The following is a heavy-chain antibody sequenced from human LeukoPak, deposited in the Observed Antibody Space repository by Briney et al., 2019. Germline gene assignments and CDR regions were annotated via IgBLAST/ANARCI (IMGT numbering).Heavy chain of an antibody. D-gene: IGHD3-9*01. CDR2: IYHSGST. CDR3: ARAPSWDILTGSIDY. Sequence: SQTLSLTCTVSGGSLSSGGYYWSWIRQPPGKGLEWIGYIYHSGSTYYNPSLKSRVTISVDRSKNQFSLKLSSVTAADTAVYYCARAPSWDILTGSIDYWGQGTLVTVSS. CDR1: GGSLSSGGYY. J-gene: IGHJ4*02. V-gene: IGHV4-30-2*01.